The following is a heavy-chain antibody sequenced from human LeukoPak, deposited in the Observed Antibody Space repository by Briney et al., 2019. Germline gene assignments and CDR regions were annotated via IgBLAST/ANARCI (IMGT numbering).Heavy chain of an antibody. D-gene: IGHD4-23*01. Sequence: SETLSLTCAVSGGSISSGGYSWSWIRQPPGKGLEWIGYIYHSGSTYYNPSLKSRVTISVDRSKNQFSLKLSSVTAADTAVYYCARAARANYGGNSDWACRWYFDLWGRGTLVTVSS. CDR2: IYHSGST. V-gene: IGHV4-30-2*01. J-gene: IGHJ2*01. CDR3: ARAARANYGGNSDWACRWYFDL. CDR1: GGSISSGGYS.